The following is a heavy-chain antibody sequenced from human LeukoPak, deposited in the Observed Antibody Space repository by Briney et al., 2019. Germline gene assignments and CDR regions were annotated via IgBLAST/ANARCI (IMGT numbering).Heavy chain of an antibody. CDR2: INTNTGNP. V-gene: IGHV7-4-1*02. Sequence: ASVKVSCKASGYTFTSYAMNWVRQAPGQGLEWMGWINTNTGNPTYAQGFTGRFVFSLDTSVSTAYLQISSLKAEDTAVYYCARGVRGVIITPNWFDPWGQGTLVTVSS. CDR1: GYTFTSYA. CDR3: ARGVRGVIITPNWFDP. D-gene: IGHD3-10*01. J-gene: IGHJ5*02.